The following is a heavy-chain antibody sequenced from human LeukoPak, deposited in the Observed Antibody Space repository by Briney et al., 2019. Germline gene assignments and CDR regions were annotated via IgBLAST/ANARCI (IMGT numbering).Heavy chain of an antibody. CDR3: ARDGRLVATDTFDY. J-gene: IGHJ4*02. Sequence: ASVKVSCKASGYTFTSYGISWVRQTPGQGPEWMGWISAYNGNTNYAQKLQGRVTMTTDTSTSTAYMELRSLRSDDTAVYYCARDGRLVATDTFDYWGQGTLVTVSS. CDR2: ISAYNGNT. CDR1: GYTFTSYG. V-gene: IGHV1-18*01. D-gene: IGHD5-12*01.